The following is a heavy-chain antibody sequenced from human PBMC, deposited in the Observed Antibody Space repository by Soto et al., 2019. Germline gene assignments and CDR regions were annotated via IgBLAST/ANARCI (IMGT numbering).Heavy chain of an antibody. D-gene: IGHD2-8*01. CDR3: TTGLTDV. Sequence: EVQLVESGGGLVKPGGSLRLSCAVSGLTFSNAWMNWVRQTPGKGLEWVGRIKSKTDGETTDYAAPVNGRFTISRDDSRNTLYLQMNSLKTEDTAVYYCTTGLTDVWGQGTTVTVSS. CDR1: GLTFSNAW. CDR2: IKSKTDGETT. J-gene: IGHJ6*02. V-gene: IGHV3-15*07.